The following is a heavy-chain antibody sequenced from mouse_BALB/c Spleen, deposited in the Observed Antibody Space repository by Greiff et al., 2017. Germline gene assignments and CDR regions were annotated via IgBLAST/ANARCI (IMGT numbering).Heavy chain of an antibody. CDR2: ISSGSSTI. J-gene: IGHJ3*01. V-gene: IGHV5-17*02. Sequence: EVQGVESGGGLVQPGGSRKLSCAASGFTFSSFGMHWVRQAPEKGLEWVAYISSGSSTIYYADTVKGRFTISRDNPKNTLFLQMTSLRSEDTAMYYCARSGGNSWFAYWGQGTLVTVSA. CDR1: GFTFSSFG. D-gene: IGHD2-1*01. CDR3: ARSGGNSWFAY.